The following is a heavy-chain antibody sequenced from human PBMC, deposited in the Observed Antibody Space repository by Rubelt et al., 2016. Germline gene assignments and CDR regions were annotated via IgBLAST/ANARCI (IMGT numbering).Heavy chain of an antibody. J-gene: IGHJ4*02. CDR2: IYYSGST. CDR3: SSGAVAGTFDY. Sequence: QVQLQQWGAGLLKPSETLSLTCTVSGGSISSSSYYWGWIRQPPGKGLEWIGSIYYSGSTYYNPSLKSRVTISVDTSKNQFSLKLSSVTAADTAVYYCSSGAVAGTFDYWGQGTLVTVSS. D-gene: IGHD6-19*01. V-gene: IGHV4-39*01. CDR1: GGSISSSSYY.